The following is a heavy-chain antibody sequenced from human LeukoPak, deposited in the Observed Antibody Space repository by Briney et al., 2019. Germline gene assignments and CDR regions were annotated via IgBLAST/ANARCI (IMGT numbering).Heavy chain of an antibody. V-gene: IGHV3-53*01. CDR1: GFTVSSNY. Sequence: GGSLRLSCAASGFTVSSNYMSWVRQAPGKGLEWVSVIYSGGSTYYADSVKGRFTISRDNSKNTLYLQMNSLRAEDTAAYYCARSSLYCSSTSCYGYYGMDVWGKGTTVTVSS. CDR2: IYSGGST. D-gene: IGHD2-2*01. CDR3: ARSSLYCSSTSCYGYYGMDV. J-gene: IGHJ6*04.